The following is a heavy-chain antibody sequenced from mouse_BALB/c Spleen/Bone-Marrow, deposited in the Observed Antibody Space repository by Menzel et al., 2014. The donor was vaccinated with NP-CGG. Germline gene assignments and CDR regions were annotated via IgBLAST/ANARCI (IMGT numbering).Heavy chain of an antibody. CDR1: GFTFSSFA. CDR2: ISSGSNII. CDR3: GRGDY. V-gene: IGHV5-17*02. Sequence: EVQVVESGGGLVRPGESRKLSCAASGFTFSSFAMHWIRQAPEKGLEWVAFISSGSNIIHYADTVKGRFTISRDNPKNTLFLQMTSLRSEDTATYYCGRGDYWGQGTTLTVSS. J-gene: IGHJ2*01.